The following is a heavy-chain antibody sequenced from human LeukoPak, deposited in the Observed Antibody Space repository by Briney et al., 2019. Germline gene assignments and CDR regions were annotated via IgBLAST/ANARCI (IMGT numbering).Heavy chain of an antibody. CDR3: ARTTSLTASGYDY. J-gene: IGHJ4*02. Sequence: SVKVSCKPSGYTFTSYHINWVRQAPGQRLEWMGWMSPYSGERGYAQKFQGRVSITSDTSIGTAYMELSSLRSDDTAVYFCARTTSLTASGYDYWGQGTLVTVSS. CDR1: GYTFTSYH. CDR2: MSPYSGER. D-gene: IGHD4-17*01. V-gene: IGHV1-8*03.